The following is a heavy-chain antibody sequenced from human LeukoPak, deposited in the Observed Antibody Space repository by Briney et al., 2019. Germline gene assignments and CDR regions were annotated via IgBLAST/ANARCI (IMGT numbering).Heavy chain of an antibody. CDR1: GGSFSGYY. J-gene: IGHJ5*02. CDR2: INHSGST. CDR3: ARWSYFGSGSYSGWFDP. Sequence: PSETLSLTCAVYGGSFSGYYWSWIRQPPGKGLEWIGEINHSGSTNYNPSLKSRVTISVDTSKNQFSLKLSSVTAADTAVYYCARWSYFGSGSYSGWFDPWGQGTLVTVSS. V-gene: IGHV4-34*01. D-gene: IGHD3-10*01.